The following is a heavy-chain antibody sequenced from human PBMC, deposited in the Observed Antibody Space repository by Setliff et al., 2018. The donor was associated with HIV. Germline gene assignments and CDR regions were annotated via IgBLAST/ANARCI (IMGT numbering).Heavy chain of an antibody. CDR3: ARGYYYGSGRRWYFDL. J-gene: IGHJ2*01. Sequence: PGESLKISCAASGFTFSSYDMHWVRQATGKGLEWVSAIGTAGDTYYPGSVKGRFTISRENAKNSLYLQMNSLRAGDTAVYYCARGYYYGSGRRWYFDLWGRGTLVTVSS. V-gene: IGHV3-13*01. CDR2: IGTAGDT. D-gene: IGHD3-10*01. CDR1: GFTFSSYD.